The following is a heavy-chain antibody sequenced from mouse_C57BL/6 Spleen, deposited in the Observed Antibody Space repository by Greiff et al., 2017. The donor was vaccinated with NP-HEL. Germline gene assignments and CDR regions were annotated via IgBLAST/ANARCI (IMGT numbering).Heavy chain of an antibody. J-gene: IGHJ3*01. CDR1: GYTFTSYG. CDR2: IYPRSGNT. CDR3: AREGLTVVEDWFAY. V-gene: IGHV1-81*01. D-gene: IGHD1-1*01. Sequence: VQLQQSGAELARPGASVKLSCKASGYTFTSYGISWVKQRTGQGLEWIGEIYPRSGNTYYNEKFKGKATLTADKSSSTAYMELRSLTSEDSAVYFCAREGLTVVEDWFAYWGQGTLVTVSA.